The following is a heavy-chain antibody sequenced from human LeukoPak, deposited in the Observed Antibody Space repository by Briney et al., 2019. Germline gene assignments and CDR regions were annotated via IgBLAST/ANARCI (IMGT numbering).Heavy chain of an antibody. Sequence: ASVTVSCNAYGGTFSSYAISWVRPATGQGLEWMGGIIPIFGTANYAQKFQGRVTITADESTSTAYMELSSLRSEDTAVYYCVGGAYSSSWWVFDYWGQGTLVTVSS. V-gene: IGHV1-69*13. CDR3: VGGAYSSSWWVFDY. CDR1: GGTFSSYA. D-gene: IGHD6-13*01. CDR2: IIPIFGTA. J-gene: IGHJ4*02.